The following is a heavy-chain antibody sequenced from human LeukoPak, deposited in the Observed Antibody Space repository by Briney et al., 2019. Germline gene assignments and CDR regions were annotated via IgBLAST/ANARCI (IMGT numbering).Heavy chain of an antibody. D-gene: IGHD2-15*01. CDR2: ISAYNGNT. V-gene: IGHV1-18*01. CDR1: GYTFTSYG. Sequence: GASVKVSFKASGYTFTSYGISWVRQAPGQGLEWMGWISAYNGNTHYAQKVQGRVTMTTDTSTSTAYMELRSLRSDDTAVYYCARGGLVVVVPATPSTAPGLLHWFDPWGQGTLVTVSS. CDR3: ARGGLVVVVPATPSTAPGLLHWFDP. J-gene: IGHJ5*02.